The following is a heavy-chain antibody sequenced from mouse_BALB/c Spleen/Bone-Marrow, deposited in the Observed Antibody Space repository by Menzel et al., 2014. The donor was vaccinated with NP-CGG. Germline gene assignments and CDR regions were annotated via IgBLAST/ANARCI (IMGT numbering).Heavy chain of an antibody. CDR2: NDPYSGGT. CDR3: ARLGTTAVPDY. D-gene: IGHD1-1*01. J-gene: IGHJ2*01. V-gene: IGHV1S135*01. Sequence: EVQLQESGPELVKPGASVKVSCKASGYAFTNYNTYWVKQSHGKSLEWIGYNDPYSGGTNYNQKFKGKATLTVDKSSSTAYMHLNSLTSEDSAVYYCARLGTTAVPDYWGQGTTLTVSS. CDR1: GYAFTNYN.